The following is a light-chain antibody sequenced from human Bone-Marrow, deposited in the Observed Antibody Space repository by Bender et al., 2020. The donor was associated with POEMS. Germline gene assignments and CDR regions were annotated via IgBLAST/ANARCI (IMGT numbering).Light chain of an antibody. CDR3: QVWHLDSEHWV. Sequence: SYVLTQPPSVSLAPGQTARITCGGDNIGSKSVHWYQQKPGQAPVLVIYDDSDRPSGIPQRFSGSNSANTATLTISRVEAGDEADYYCQVWHLDSEHWVFGGGTKVTVL. V-gene: IGLV3-21*02. J-gene: IGLJ3*02. CDR1: NIGSKS. CDR2: DDS.